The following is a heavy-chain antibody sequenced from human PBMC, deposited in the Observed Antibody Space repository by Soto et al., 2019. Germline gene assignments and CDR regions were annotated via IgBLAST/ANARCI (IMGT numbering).Heavy chain of an antibody. CDR3: GRGGGNWNARSIWFGP. J-gene: IGHJ5*02. D-gene: IGHD1-1*01. Sequence: QVQLQESGPGLVKPSQTLSLTCTVSGGSISSGDYYWSWIRGPPGTGLEWIGYIYYSGSTYYNPPLKSRVTISVDTSKNQFALKLSSVTAADTAVYYCGRGGGNWNARSIWFGPWGQGTLVTVSS. V-gene: IGHV4-30-4*01. CDR2: IYYSGST. CDR1: GGSISSGDYY.